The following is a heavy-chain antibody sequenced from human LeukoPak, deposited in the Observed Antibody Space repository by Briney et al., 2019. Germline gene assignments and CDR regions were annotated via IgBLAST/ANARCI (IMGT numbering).Heavy chain of an antibody. V-gene: IGHV1-69*04. D-gene: IGHD3-22*01. CDR2: IITIFGIA. J-gene: IGHJ5*01. CDR1: GGTFSSYA. Sequence: SVKVSCTASGGTFSSYAISWVRQAPGQGLEWMGRIITIFGIANYAQKFQGRVTITADKSTSTAYIELSSLRSEDTAVYYCARDPTDYYDSSGYYSHWFDPWGQGTLVTVSS. CDR3: ARDPTDYYDSSGYYSHWFDP.